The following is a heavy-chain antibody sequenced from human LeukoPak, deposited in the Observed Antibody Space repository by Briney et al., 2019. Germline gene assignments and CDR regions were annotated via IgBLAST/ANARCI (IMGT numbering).Heavy chain of an antibody. CDR3: ARDWIITIFGEPRKNWFDP. V-gene: IGHV4-39*07. J-gene: IGHJ5*02. CDR2: IYYSGST. CDR1: GGSISSSSYY. D-gene: IGHD3-3*01. Sequence: SETLSLTCTVSGGSISSSSYYWGWIRQPPGKGLEWIGSIYYSGSTYYNPSLKSRVTISVDTSKNQFSLKLSSVTAADTAVYYCARDWIITIFGEPRKNWFDPWGQGTLSPSPQ.